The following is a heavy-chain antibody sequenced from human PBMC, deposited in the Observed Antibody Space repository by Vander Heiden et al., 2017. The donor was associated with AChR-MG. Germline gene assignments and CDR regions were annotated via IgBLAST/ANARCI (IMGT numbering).Heavy chain of an antibody. CDR2: MSGSGGST. Sequence: EVQLLESGVGLVQPGGSLRLSCAASGFTFSSYAMSWVREAPGKGLEWVSAMSGSGGSTYYADSVKGRFTISRDNSKNTRYLQMNSLRAEDTAVYYCAKTRAVYDSSGYYLGYWGQGTLVTVSS. CDR3: AKTRAVYDSSGYYLGY. D-gene: IGHD3-22*01. CDR1: GFTFSSYA. J-gene: IGHJ4*02. V-gene: IGHV3-23*01.